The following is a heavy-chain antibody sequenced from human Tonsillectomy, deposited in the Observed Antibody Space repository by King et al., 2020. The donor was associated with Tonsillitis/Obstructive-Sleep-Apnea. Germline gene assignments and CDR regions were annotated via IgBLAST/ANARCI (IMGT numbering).Heavy chain of an antibody. J-gene: IGHJ6*03. D-gene: IGHD3-3*01. V-gene: IGHV3-11*05. CDR3: VRDVLEAPYFSAASYMDV. Sequence: QLVQSRGGLVKPGGSLRLTCAASGFSFSDYYMSWVRKAPGRGLEWLSYISSNSRTAYVDSVKGRFTISRDNTKKSRYLQMNILRAEDTAVYYCVRDVLEAPYFSAASYMDVWGRGTTVTGSS. CDR2: ISSNSRT. CDR1: GFSFSDYY.